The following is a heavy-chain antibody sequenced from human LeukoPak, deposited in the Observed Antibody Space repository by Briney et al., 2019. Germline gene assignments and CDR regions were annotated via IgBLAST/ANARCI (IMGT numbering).Heavy chain of an antibody. CDR2: INPNSGGT. D-gene: IGHD6-19*01. J-gene: IGHJ4*02. CDR3: ALDEVRQGYSSGYFY. V-gene: IGHV1-2*04. CDR1: GYTFTGYY. Sequence: ASVKVSCKASGYTFTGYYMHWVRQAPGQGLEWMGWINPNSGGTNYPQKFQGWVTMTRDTSISTAYMELSRLRSDDTAVYYCALDEVRQGYSSGYFYWGQGTLVTVSS.